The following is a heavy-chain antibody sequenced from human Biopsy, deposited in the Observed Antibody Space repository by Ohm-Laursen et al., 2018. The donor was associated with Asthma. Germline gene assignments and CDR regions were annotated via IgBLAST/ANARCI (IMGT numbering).Heavy chain of an antibody. D-gene: IGHD3-22*01. CDR1: GFKFDDNA. Sequence: SSLRLSCAASGFKFDDNAMHWIRQAPGKGLEWVSGISWNSGNIDYADSVKGRFTISRDNAKNSLYLQMQSLRPEDTAFYYCAKSADYYDSTDYLDFWGRGTLVTVSS. V-gene: IGHV3-9*01. CDR2: ISWNSGNI. J-gene: IGHJ4*01. CDR3: AKSADYYDSTDYLDF.